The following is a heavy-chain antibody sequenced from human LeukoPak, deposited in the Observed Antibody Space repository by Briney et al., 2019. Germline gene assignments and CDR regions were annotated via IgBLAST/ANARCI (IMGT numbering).Heavy chain of an antibody. CDR2: VSNDGSNQ. CDR3: ARGPDPVVRGPRRAYL. D-gene: IGHD3-10*01. CDR1: GFTFTYYA. Sequence: GRSLRLSCAASGFTFTYYAMHWVRQAPGKGLEWVSVVSNDGSNQDYTDSVKGRFIISRDDSKSTVYLQMNSLRVDDTAMYYCARGPDPVVRGPRRAYLWGQGTMVTVSS. J-gene: IGHJ3*01. V-gene: IGHV3-30-3*01.